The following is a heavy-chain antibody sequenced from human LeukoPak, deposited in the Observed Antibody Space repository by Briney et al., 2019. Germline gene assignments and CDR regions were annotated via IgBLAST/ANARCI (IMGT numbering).Heavy chain of an antibody. D-gene: IGHD3-9*01. CDR2: ISSSSSYT. CDR3: ARDFPNYDILTGYSYYYYGMDV. V-gene: IGHV3-11*06. J-gene: IGHJ6*04. Sequence: GGSLRLSCAASGFTFSDYYMSWIRQAPGKGLEWVSYISSSSSYTNYADSVKGGFTISRDNAKNSLYLQMNSLRAEDTAVYYCARDFPNYDILTGYSYYYYGMDVWGKGTTVTVSS. CDR1: GFTFSDYY.